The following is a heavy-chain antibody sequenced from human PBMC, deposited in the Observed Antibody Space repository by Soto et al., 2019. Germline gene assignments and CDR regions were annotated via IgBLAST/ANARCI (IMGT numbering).Heavy chain of an antibody. J-gene: IGHJ6*02. CDR2: IISICGTA. CDR3: ARNPMTTVTTIYYYGMDV. V-gene: IGHV1-69*12. Sequence: QVQLVQSGAEVKKPGSSVKVSCKASGGTFSSYAISWVRQAPGQGLEWMGGIISICGTANYAQKFQGRVTITADESTSTAYMELSSLRSEDRAVYYCARNPMTTVTTIYYYGMDVWGQGTTVTVSS. D-gene: IGHD4-17*01. CDR1: GGTFSSYA.